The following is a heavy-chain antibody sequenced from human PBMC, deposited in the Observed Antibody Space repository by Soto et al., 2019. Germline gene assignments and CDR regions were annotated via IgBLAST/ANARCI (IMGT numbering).Heavy chain of an antibody. CDR2: INSGGNIT. CDR3: ARSLWSPYSCYGLDV. J-gene: IGHJ6*02. CDR1: GFALSRYW. D-gene: IGHD2-21*01. V-gene: IGHV3-74*01. Sequence: GGSLRLSCTASGFALSRYWMYWVRQAPGKGLVWVSHINSGGNITPYPDSVRGRFTISRDNSKNTLYLDMHSLTTDDTAVYFCARSLWSPYSCYGLDVWDQGTTVTVSS.